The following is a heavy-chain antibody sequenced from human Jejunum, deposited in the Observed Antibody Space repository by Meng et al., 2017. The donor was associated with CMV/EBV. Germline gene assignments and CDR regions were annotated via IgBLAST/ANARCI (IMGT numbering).Heavy chain of an antibody. Sequence: SGASVSSGGYFWSWIRQPTGKGLGWVGYIYYSGNTNYNPSLKSRATISVDTSKNQFSLRLTSVTAADTAVYYCARVVLYHYGMDVWGHGTTVTVSS. D-gene: IGHD6-6*01. CDR1: GASVSSGGYF. CDR2: IYYSGNT. V-gene: IGHV4-61*08. CDR3: ARVVLYHYGMDV. J-gene: IGHJ6*02.